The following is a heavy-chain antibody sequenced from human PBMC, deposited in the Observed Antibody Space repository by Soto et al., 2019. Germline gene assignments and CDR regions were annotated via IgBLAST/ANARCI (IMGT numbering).Heavy chain of an antibody. J-gene: IGHJ4*02. Sequence: GGSLRLSCAASGFIFKMYWMHWVRQSPGKGLVWISRIYNDGTYSDYADAVRGRFTISRDNVNDTLYLQMNNLRAEDSGLYYCTRGPRPISTGTGAYWGQGTQVTVSS. V-gene: IGHV3-74*01. D-gene: IGHD3-10*01. CDR2: IYNDGTYS. CDR1: GFIFKMYW. CDR3: TRGPRPISTGTGAY.